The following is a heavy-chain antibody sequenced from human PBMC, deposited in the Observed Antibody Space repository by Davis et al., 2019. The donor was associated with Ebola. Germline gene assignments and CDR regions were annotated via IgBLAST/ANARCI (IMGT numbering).Heavy chain of an antibody. CDR2: TYYNSKWYS. Sequence: HSQTLSLTCAISGDSVSSGGWNWIRQSSSRGLEWLGRTYYNSKWYSDYATSVRGRITINADTSGNKFYLQLNSVTPDDTAVYYCTRGWLRGWFDPWGQGTQVIVSS. D-gene: IGHD5-12*01. V-gene: IGHV6-1*01. CDR3: TRGWLRGWFDP. J-gene: IGHJ5*02. CDR1: GDSVSSGG.